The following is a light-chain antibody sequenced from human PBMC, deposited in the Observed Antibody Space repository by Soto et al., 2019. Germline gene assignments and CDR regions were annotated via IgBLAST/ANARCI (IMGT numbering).Light chain of an antibody. CDR3: QQRANLWT. J-gene: IGKJ1*01. CDR2: DAA. V-gene: IGKV3-11*01. Sequence: EIVLTQSPATLSLSPGERATVSCRASQSVYGLLAWFQPKPGQVPRLLIYDAATRAAGIPARFSGSGYGTAFTLTISSLEPEDFAVYFCQQRANLWTFGQGTRVQIK. CDR1: QSVYGL.